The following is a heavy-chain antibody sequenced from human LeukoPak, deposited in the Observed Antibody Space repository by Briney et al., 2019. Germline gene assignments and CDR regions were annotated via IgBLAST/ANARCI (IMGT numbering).Heavy chain of an antibody. CDR3: ARGIAARPTGTFDY. D-gene: IGHD6-6*01. CDR2: INQDGSVK. CDR1: GFAFSTYW. V-gene: IGHV3-7*01. J-gene: IGHJ4*02. Sequence: GGSLRLSCAASGFAFSTYWMDWVRQAPGKGLEWVGNINQDGSVKHYVDSVRGRFTISRDNAKNSLYLQMNSLRAEDTAVYYCARGIAARPTGTFDYWGQGTLVTVSS.